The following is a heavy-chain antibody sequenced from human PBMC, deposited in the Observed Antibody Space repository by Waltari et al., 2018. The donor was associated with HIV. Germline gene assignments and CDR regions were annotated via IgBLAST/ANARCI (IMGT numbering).Heavy chain of an antibody. D-gene: IGHD2-2*02. Sequence: QVTLKESGPVLVKPTETLTLTCTVSGFSLSNARMGVSWIRQPPGKALEWLAHIFSNDEKSYSTSLKSRLTISKDTSKSQVVLTMTNMDPVDTATYYCARIPRLPVVVPAAIQDYYYGMDVWGQGTTVTVSS. CDR3: ARIPRLPVVVPAAIQDYYYGMDV. CDR2: IFSNDEK. V-gene: IGHV2-26*01. CDR1: GFSLSNARMG. J-gene: IGHJ6*02.